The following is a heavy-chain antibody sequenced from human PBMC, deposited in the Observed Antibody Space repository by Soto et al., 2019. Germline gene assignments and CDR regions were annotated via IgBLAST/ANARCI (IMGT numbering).Heavy chain of an antibody. CDR2: IKDGGGRT. D-gene: IGHD2-15*01. V-gene: IGHV3-23*01. CDR1: GFTFSNYD. J-gene: IGHJ5*02. Sequence: EMELLESGGGLVEPGGSLRLSCAASGFTFSNYDMSWVRQGPGKGLEWVSTIKDGGGRTWYADSVRGRFTISRDNAQNTLYLQMNSLRAEDTAVYHCAKYCARKSCYIRSHAPWGQGTLVTVSS. CDR3: AKYCARKSCYIRSHAP.